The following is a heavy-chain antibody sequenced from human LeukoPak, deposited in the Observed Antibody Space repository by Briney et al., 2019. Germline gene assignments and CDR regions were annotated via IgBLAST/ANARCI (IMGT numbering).Heavy chain of an antibody. J-gene: IGHJ4*02. CDR1: GFTFSTYG. CDR2: ISPSGHST. Sequence: PRGSLRLSCAVSGFTFSTYGMSWVRQAPGKGLEWASAISPSGHSTYYADSVKGRFTISRDNSKNTLYLEMNSLRAEDTAVYYCAKESEHYGSPPNYWGQGSLITVSS. D-gene: IGHD3-16*01. CDR3: AKESEHYGSPPNY. V-gene: IGHV3-23*01.